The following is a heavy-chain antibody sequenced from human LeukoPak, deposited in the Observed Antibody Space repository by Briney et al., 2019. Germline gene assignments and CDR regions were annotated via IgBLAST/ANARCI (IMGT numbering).Heavy chain of an antibody. J-gene: IGHJ6*02. D-gene: IGHD5-12*01. Sequence: ASVKVSCKASGGTFSSYAISWVRQAPGQGLEWMGRIIPILGIANYAQKFQGRVTITADKSTSTAYMELSSLRSEDTAVYYCARGGLVATVPYYYYGMDVWGQGTTVTISS. V-gene: IGHV1-69*04. CDR3: ARGGLVATVPYYYYGMDV. CDR1: GGTFSSYA. CDR2: IIPILGIA.